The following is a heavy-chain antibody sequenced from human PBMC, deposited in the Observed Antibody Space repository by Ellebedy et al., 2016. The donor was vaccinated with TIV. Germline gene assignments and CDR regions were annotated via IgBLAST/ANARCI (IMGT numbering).Heavy chain of an antibody. V-gene: IGHV3-74*01. J-gene: IGHJ4*02. D-gene: IGHD3-22*01. Sequence: GGSLRLSCAASGFTFSSYAMSWVRQAPGKGLVWVSRINSDGSSTSYADSVKGRFTISRDNAKNTLYLQMNSLRAEDTAVYYCARDPLYYYDSSGYYGRYFDYWGQGTLVTVSS. CDR1: GFTFSSYA. CDR3: ARDPLYYYDSSGYYGRYFDY. CDR2: INSDGSST.